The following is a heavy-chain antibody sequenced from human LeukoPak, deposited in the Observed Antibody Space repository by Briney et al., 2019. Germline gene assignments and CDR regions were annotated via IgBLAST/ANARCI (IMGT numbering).Heavy chain of an antibody. V-gene: IGHV4-34*01. D-gene: IGHD4-17*01. CDR3: ARENGDYYYYGMDV. J-gene: IGHJ6*02. Sequence: GEINHSGSTNYNPSLKSRVTISVDTSKNQFSLKLSSVTAADTAVYYCARENGDYYYYGMDVWGQGTTVTVSS. CDR2: INHSGST.